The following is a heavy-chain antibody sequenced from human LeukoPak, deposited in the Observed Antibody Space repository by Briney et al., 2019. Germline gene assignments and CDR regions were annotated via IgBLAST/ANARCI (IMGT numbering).Heavy chain of an antibody. CDR3: AKEDSSGWSKTREYYFDY. CDR2: IKQDGSEK. D-gene: IGHD6-19*01. CDR1: GFTFSSYW. V-gene: IGHV3-7*03. J-gene: IGHJ4*02. Sequence: GGSLRLSCAASGFTFSSYWMSWVRQAPGKGLEWVANIKQDGSEKYYVDSVKGRFTISRDNAKNSLYLQMNSLRAEDTALYYCAKEDSSGWSKTREYYFDYWGQGTLVTVSS.